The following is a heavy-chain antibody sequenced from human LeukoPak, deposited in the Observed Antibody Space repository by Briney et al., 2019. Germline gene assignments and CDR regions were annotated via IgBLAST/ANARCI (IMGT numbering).Heavy chain of an antibody. D-gene: IGHD2/OR15-2a*01. J-gene: IGHJ4*02. V-gene: IGHV3-74*01. CDR3: VSFYETY. Sequence: GGSLRLSCAASGFTFGSDWMHWVRQAPGKGLMWVSRINSDGSSTAYADSVKGRFTISRDNARNTLYLQMNSLRAEDTAVYYCVSFYETYWGRGTLVTVSS. CDR2: INSDGSST. CDR1: GFTFGSDW.